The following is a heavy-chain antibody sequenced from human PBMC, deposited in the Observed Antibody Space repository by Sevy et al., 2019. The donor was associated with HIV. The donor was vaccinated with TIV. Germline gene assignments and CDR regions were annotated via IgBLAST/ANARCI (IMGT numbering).Heavy chain of an antibody. CDR2: ISYDGSNR. CDR3: ALERLYSNVAEYYQN. Sequence: GGSLRLSCPASGFTFAYYSMHWVRQAPGKGLEWVATISYDGSNRPYADSVQGRFTISRDNSKNSLFLQMNSLRAEDTAVYYCALERLYSNVAEYYQNWGQGTLVTVSS. CDR1: GFTFAYYS. D-gene: IGHD1-1*01. J-gene: IGHJ1*01. V-gene: IGHV3-30-3*01.